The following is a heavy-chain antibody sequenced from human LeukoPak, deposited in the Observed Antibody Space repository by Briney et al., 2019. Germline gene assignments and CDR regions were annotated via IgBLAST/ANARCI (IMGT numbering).Heavy chain of an antibody. V-gene: IGHV3-33*01. CDR1: GFIFSNSG. D-gene: IGHD3-22*01. Sequence: PGGSLRLSCVASGFIFSNSGMHWVRQAPGKGLEWVAVIWYDGSRKYYADSVQGRFTISRDNSKNTLYLQMSSLRADDTAVYFCAREAHYDGSGYYFDYWGQGTLVTVSS. CDR2: IWYDGSRK. J-gene: IGHJ4*02. CDR3: AREAHYDGSGYYFDY.